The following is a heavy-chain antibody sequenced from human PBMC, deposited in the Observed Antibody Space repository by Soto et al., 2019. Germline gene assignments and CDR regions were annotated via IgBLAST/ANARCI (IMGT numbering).Heavy chain of an antibody. V-gene: IGHV1-69*04. CDR1: GGTFSSYT. Sequence: ASVKVSCKASGGTFSSYTISWVRQAPGQGLEWMGRIIPILGIANYAQKFQGRVTITADKSTSTAYMELSSLRSEDTAVYYCARDLVLRYFDWSPKDYYGMDVWGQGTTVT. CDR2: IIPILGIA. CDR3: ARDLVLRYFDWSPKDYYGMDV. J-gene: IGHJ6*02. D-gene: IGHD3-9*01.